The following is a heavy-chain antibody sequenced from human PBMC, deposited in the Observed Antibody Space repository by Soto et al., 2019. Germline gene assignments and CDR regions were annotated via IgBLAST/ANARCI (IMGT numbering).Heavy chain of an antibody. CDR2: INPNSGGT. J-gene: IGHJ3*02. D-gene: IGHD3-10*01. CDR3: ARFGSAVDAFDI. Sequence: ASVKVSCKASGYTFTGYYMHWVRQAPGQGLEWMGWINPNSGGTNYAQKFQGRATMTRDTSISTAYMELSRLRSDDTAVYYCARFGSAVDAFDIWGQGTMVTVSS. V-gene: IGHV1-2*02. CDR1: GYTFTGYY.